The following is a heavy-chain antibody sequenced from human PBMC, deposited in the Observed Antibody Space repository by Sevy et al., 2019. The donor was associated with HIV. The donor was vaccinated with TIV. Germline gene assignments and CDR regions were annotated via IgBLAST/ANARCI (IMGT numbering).Heavy chain of an antibody. D-gene: IGHD6-13*01. CDR2: IYYTGSS. CDR3: ARGGPNQQQLDYFDS. Sequence: SETLSLTCTVSGISISNYSWTWIRQPPGKGLEWIGYIYYTGSSDSNPSLKSRVTTSVDTSKNQFSLKLSSVTAADTAIYYCARGGPNQQQLDYFDSWGQGILVTVSS. V-gene: IGHV4-59*01. CDR1: GISISNYS. J-gene: IGHJ4*02.